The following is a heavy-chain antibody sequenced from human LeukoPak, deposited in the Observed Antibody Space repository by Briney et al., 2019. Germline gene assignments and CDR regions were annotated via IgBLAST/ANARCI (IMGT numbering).Heavy chain of an antibody. V-gene: IGHV3-74*01. CDR3: ARGRPHGNDY. CDR2: INTDESST. CDR1: GFTFTNYW. Sequence: QPGGSLRLSCAASGFTFTNYWMHWVRQAPGKGLVWVSRINTDESSTSYADSVKGRFSISRDNAKNTLYLQMNSLRVEDTAVYYCARGRPHGNDYWGQGTLVTVSS. J-gene: IGHJ4*02. D-gene: IGHD4-23*01.